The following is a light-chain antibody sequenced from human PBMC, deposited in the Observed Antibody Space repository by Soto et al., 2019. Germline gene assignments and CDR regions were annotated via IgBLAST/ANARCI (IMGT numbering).Light chain of an antibody. CDR1: QSVSSNS. CDR3: QQYGNSSYT. J-gene: IGKJ2*01. Sequence: EIVLTQSPGTLSLSPGERATLSCRASQSVSSNSLAWYQQKPGQAPRLLIYGASSRATGIPDRFSGSGSGTDFTLTISRLEPEDFAVYYCQQYGNSSYTFGQGTKVDIK. CDR2: GAS. V-gene: IGKV3-20*01.